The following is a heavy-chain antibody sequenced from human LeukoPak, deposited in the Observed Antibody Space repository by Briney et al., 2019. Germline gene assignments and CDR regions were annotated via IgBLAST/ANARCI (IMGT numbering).Heavy chain of an antibody. CDR3: GRVGPPHTPNYYYYGMDV. CDR2: IYYSGST. CDR1: GGSISSYY. Sequence: SETLSLTCTVSGGSISSYYWSWIRQPPGKGLEWIGYIYYSGSTNYNPSLKSRVTISVDTSKNQFSLKLSSVTAADTAVYYCGRVGPPHTPNYYYYGMDVWGQGTTVTVSS. J-gene: IGHJ6*02. V-gene: IGHV4-59*01.